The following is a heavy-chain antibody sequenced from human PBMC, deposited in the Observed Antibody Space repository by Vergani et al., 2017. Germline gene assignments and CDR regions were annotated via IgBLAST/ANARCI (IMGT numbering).Heavy chain of an antibody. CDR1: GFTFSSYE. V-gene: IGHV3-48*03. CDR3: ASHQLRYFENYYYMDV. J-gene: IGHJ6*03. D-gene: IGHD3-9*01. CDR2: ISSSGSTI. Sequence: EVQLVESGGGLVQPGGSLRLSCAASGFTFSSYEMNWVRQAPGKGLEWVSYISSSGSTIYYADSVKGRFTISRDKAKNSLYLQMNSLRAEDTAVYYCASHQLRYFENYYYMDVWGKGTTVTVSS.